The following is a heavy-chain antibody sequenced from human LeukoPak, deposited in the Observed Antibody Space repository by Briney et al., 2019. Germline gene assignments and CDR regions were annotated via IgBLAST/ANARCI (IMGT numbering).Heavy chain of an antibody. Sequence: GGSLRLSCAASGISFNNYWMHWVRQAPGKGLVWVSRVNSDGSSTVYADSVKGRFTISRDNARTTVYLQMSSLRLDDTATYYCAKSNGYDSFGAFDIWGQGTMVTVSS. D-gene: IGHD5-12*01. J-gene: IGHJ3*02. CDR3: AKSNGYDSFGAFDI. V-gene: IGHV3-74*01. CDR2: VNSDGSST. CDR1: GISFNNYW.